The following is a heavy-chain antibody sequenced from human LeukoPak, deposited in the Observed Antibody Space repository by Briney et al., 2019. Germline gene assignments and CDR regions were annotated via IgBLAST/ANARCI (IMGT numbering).Heavy chain of an antibody. CDR1: GFSFKHYA. D-gene: IGHD5-12*01. CDR3: AKDWSGYGY. V-gene: IGHV3-23*01. J-gene: IGHJ4*02. Sequence: PGGSLRLSCVGSGFSFKHYAFNWVRQAPGKGLEWVSALSGDGGTTYYTNSVRGRLTVSRDNFKNTVYLQMNSLRAEDTAVYYCAKDWSGYGYWGQGTLVTVSS. CDR2: LSGDGGTT.